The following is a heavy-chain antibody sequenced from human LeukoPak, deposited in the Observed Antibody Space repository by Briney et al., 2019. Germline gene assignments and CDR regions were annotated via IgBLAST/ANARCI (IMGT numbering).Heavy chain of an antibody. CDR1: GFTFNSYW. Sequence: PGGSLRLSCAAPGFTFNSYWMHWVRQPPGKGLVWVARIKVDGISTTYADSVKGRFTISRDNAKQTVYLQMNSLRVEDTAVYYCARGVPDNSYLSFWGQGTLVTVSS. D-gene: IGHD5-18*01. J-gene: IGHJ4*02. V-gene: IGHV3-74*01. CDR3: ARGVPDNSYLSF. CDR2: IKVDGIST.